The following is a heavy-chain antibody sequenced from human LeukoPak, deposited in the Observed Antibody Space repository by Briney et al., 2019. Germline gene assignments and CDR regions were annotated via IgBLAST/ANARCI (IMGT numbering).Heavy chain of an antibody. Sequence: EASVKVSCKASGYTFTGYYMHWVRQAPGQGLEWMGWINPNSGGTNYAQKFQGRVTMTRDTSISTAYMELSRLRSDDTAVYYCARGNVLLWFGELDHYMDVWGKGTTVTISS. CDR2: INPNSGGT. V-gene: IGHV1-2*02. CDR1: GYTFTGYY. D-gene: IGHD3-10*01. J-gene: IGHJ6*03. CDR3: ARGNVLLWFGELDHYMDV.